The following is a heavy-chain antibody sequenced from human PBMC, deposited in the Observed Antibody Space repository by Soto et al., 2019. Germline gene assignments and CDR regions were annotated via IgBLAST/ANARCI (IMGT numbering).Heavy chain of an antibody. CDR3: AAHAGHTHGHLDY. Sequence: QVHLQESGPGLLKPSGALSLTCDVSGGSISSGNWWTWVRQPPGKGLEWIGEIYHTGSTNSNPSPEGRFTISAAVSTNQFSLKLYSVIAADTAVDFCAAHAGHTHGHLDYWGQGTLFTVSS. V-gene: IGHV4-4*02. J-gene: IGHJ4*02. CDR1: GGSISSGNW. CDR2: IYHTGST. D-gene: IGHD5-18*01.